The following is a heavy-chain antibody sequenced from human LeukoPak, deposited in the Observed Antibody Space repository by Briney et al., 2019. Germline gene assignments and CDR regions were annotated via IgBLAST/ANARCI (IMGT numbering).Heavy chain of an antibody. CDR2: ISWNGDIK. V-gene: IGHV3-9*01. D-gene: IGHD2/OR15-2a*01. CDR3: AKDRMGAYFTIPDY. J-gene: IGHJ4*02. Sequence: QAGGSLRLSCAASGFTFDDYAMHWVRQAPGKGLEWVSGISWNGDIKGYADSVKVRFTIPRDNAQNPLYLQINSLRPEDTAFYSCAKDRMGAYFTIPDYWGQGTLVTVSS. CDR1: GFTFDDYA.